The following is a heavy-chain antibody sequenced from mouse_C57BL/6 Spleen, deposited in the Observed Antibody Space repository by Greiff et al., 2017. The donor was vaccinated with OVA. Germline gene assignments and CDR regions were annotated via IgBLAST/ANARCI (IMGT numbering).Heavy chain of an antibody. CDR1: GFSFNTYA. CDR2: IRSKSNNYAT. J-gene: IGHJ3*01. V-gene: IGHV10-1*01. CDR3: VGDSSGYGFAY. Sequence: DVHLVESGGGLVQPKGSLKLSCAASGFSFNTYAMNWVRQAPGKGLEWVARIRSKSNNYATYYADSVKDRFTISRDDSESMLYLQMNNLKTEDTAMYYCVGDSSGYGFAYWGQGTLVTVSA. D-gene: IGHD3-2*02.